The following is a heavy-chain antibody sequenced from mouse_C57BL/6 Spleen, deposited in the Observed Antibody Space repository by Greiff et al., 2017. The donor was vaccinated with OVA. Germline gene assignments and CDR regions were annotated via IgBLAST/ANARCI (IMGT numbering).Heavy chain of an antibody. CDR3: ARYDGGWYFDV. J-gene: IGHJ1*03. V-gene: IGHV1-26*01. Sequence: VQLQQSGPELVKPGASVKISCKASGYTFTDYYMNWVKQSHGKSLEWIGDINPNNGGTSYNQKFKGKATLTVDKSSSTAYMELRSLTSEDSAVYYCARYDGGWYFDVWGTGTTVTVSS. CDR2: INPNNGGT. CDR1: GYTFTDYY. D-gene: IGHD2-12*01.